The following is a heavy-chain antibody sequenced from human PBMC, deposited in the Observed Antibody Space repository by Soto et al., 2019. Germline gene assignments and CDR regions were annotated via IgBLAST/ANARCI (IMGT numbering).Heavy chain of an antibody. D-gene: IGHD6-19*01. CDR3: ARDLAVGLVDY. CDR1: GYTFTSCG. Sequence: QVQLVQSGAEVKKPGASVNVCCKASGYTFTSCGISWVRQAPGQGLEWMGWITAYNGNTNYAQKLQGRVTMTTDTSTSTAYMELRSLRADDTAVYYCARDLAVGLVDYWGQGTLVTVSS. V-gene: IGHV1-18*01. CDR2: ITAYNGNT. J-gene: IGHJ4*02.